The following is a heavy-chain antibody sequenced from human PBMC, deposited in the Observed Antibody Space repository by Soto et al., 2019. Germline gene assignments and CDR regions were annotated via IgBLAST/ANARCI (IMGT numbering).Heavy chain of an antibody. CDR3: AKEFGCSGGSCYYGMDV. Sequence: GGSLRLSCAASGFTFSSYAMSWVRQAPGKGLEWVSAISGSGGSTYYADSVKGRFTISRDNSKNTLYLQMNSLRAEDTAVYYCAKEFGCSGGSCYYGMDVWGQGTTVTVSS. V-gene: IGHV3-23*01. J-gene: IGHJ6*02. CDR1: GFTFSSYA. D-gene: IGHD2-15*01. CDR2: ISGSGGST.